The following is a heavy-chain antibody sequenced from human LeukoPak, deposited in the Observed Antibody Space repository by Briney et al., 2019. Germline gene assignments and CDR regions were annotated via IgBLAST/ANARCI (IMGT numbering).Heavy chain of an antibody. V-gene: IGHV4-59*01. CDR2: VFHSGST. J-gene: IGHJ5*02. CDR1: GGSISSYY. Sequence: SETLSLTCTVSGGSISSYYWSWIRQPPGKGLEWIGYVFHSGSTNYNPSLKSRVTISVDTSKNQFSLKLSSVTAADTAVYYCARETNRELDWFDPWGQGTLVTVSS. D-gene: IGHD1-1*01. CDR3: ARETNRELDWFDP.